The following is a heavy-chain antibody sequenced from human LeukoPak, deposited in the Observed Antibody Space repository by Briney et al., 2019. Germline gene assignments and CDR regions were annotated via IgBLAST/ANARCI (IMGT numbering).Heavy chain of an antibody. CDR1: GFTFSSYA. V-gene: IGHV3-23*01. CDR2: ISGSGGRI. D-gene: IGHD4-17*01. Sequence: GGSLRLSCAASGFTFSSYAMSWVRQAPGKGLEWVSAISGSGGRIYYGASVKGRFTISRDNSKNTLYLQMNSLRPEDTAVYYCVFGEGWGQGTLVTVSS. J-gene: IGHJ4*02. CDR3: VFGEG.